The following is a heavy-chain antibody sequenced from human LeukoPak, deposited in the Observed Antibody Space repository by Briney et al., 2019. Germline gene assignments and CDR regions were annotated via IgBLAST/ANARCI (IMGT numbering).Heavy chain of an antibody. CDR3: AREAVAGAFDS. V-gene: IGHV3-11*01. J-gene: IGHJ4*02. CDR2: IGSSDNII. D-gene: IGHD6-19*01. CDR1: GFTVNDYY. Sequence: PGGSLRLPCAASGFTVNDYYMSWIRQAPGKGLEWVSDIGSSDNIISYANSVKGRFAISRDFAKNSLYLQMNGLRADDTAVYYCAREAVAGAFDSWGQGTLVTVSS.